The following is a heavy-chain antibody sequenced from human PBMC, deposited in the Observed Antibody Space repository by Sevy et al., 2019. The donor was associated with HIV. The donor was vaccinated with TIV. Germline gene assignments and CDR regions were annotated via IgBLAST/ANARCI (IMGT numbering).Heavy chain of an antibody. Sequence: GGSLRLSCTASGFTFSDYAMTWVRQAPGKGLEWVSFIRSKFYGGTAEYAASVKGRFSISRDVSKNIAYLQMNSLKTDDTGVYYCIRDGRGYSRPFDYWGQGTLVTVSS. J-gene: IGHJ4*02. CDR1: GFTFSDYA. V-gene: IGHV3-49*04. D-gene: IGHD5-18*01. CDR3: IRDGRGYSRPFDY. CDR2: IRSKFYGGTA.